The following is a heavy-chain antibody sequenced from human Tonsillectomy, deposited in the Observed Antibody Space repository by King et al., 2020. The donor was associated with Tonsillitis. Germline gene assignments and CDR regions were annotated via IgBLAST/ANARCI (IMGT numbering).Heavy chain of an antibody. J-gene: IGHJ4*02. CDR1: GFTFSSYW. Sequence: VQLVESGGGLVQPGGSLRLSCAASGFTFSSYWMSWVRQAPGKGLEWVANIKQDGSVQYYVDSVKGRFTLCRDNAKSSLCLQMNSLRAENTAVYYCARGQDYGTHVGIYFDYWGQGTLVTVSS. CDR3: ARGQDYGTHVGIYFDY. V-gene: IGHV3-7*01. D-gene: IGHD4-17*01. CDR2: IKQDGSVQ.